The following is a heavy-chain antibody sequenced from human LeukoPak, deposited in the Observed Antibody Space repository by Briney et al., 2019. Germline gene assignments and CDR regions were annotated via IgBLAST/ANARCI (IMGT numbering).Heavy chain of an antibody. CDR2: ISGSGGST. J-gene: IGHJ5*02. V-gene: IGHV3-23*01. Sequence: GGSLRLSCAASGFTFSSYAMSWVRQAPGKGLEWVSAISGSGGSTYYADSAKGRFTISRDNAKNSLYLQMNSLRAEDTALYYCAKDIVRGSGWNWFDPWGQGTLVTVSS. D-gene: IGHD6-19*01. CDR1: GFTFSSYA. CDR3: AKDIVRGSGWNWFDP.